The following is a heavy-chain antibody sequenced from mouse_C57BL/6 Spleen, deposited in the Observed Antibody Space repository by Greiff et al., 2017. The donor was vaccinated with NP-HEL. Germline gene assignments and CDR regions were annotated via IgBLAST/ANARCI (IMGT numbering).Heavy chain of an antibody. J-gene: IGHJ1*03. Sequence: EVQVVESGGGLVKPGGSLKLSCAASGFTFSDYGMHWVRQAPEKGLEWVAYISSGSSTIYYADTVKGRFTISRANAKNTLFLQMTSLRSEDTTMNYGATRGISSVVATDWYWDVWGTGTTVTVSS. CDR2: ISSGSSTI. D-gene: IGHD1-1*01. CDR3: ATRGISSVVATDWYWDV. V-gene: IGHV5-17*01. CDR1: GFTFSDYG.